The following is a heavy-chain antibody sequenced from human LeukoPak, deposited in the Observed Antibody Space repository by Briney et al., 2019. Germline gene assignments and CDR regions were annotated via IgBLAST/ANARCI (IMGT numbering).Heavy chain of an antibody. V-gene: IGHV4-34*01. Sequence: NPSETLSLTCAVYGGSFSGYYWSWIRQSPGKGLEWIGEINHGGSTNYSPSLKSRVTTSVDTSKNQFSLKLSSVTAADTAVYYCARIAAAVDYWGQGTLVTVSS. CDR3: ARIAAAVDY. CDR1: GGSFSGYY. CDR2: INHGGST. J-gene: IGHJ4*02. D-gene: IGHD6-13*01.